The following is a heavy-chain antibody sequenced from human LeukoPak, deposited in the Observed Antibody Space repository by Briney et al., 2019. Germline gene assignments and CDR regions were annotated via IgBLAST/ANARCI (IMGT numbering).Heavy chain of an antibody. CDR2: INHSGST. V-gene: IGHV4-34*01. J-gene: IGHJ4*02. Sequence: SETLSLTCAVYGGSFSGYYWSWIHQPPGKGLEWIGEINHSGSTNYNPSLKSRVTISVDTSKNQFSLKLSSVTAADTAVYYCARGAMIVVVFDYWGQGTLVTVSS. CDR3: ARGAMIVVVFDY. D-gene: IGHD3-22*01. CDR1: GGSFSGYY.